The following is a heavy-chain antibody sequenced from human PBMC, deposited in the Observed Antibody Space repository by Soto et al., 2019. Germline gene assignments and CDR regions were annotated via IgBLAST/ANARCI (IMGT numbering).Heavy chain of an antibody. V-gene: IGHV1-18*01. Sequence: ASVKVSCKSSGYSFSDYGITWGRQAPGQGLEWMGWISAYNGNTDYAQKFQDRPTLATDTSTSTAYMELRSLRSDDTALYYCARPVTSPDHLDIWGQGTMVTVSS. CDR3: ARPVTSPDHLDI. CDR2: ISAYNGNT. D-gene: IGHD4-4*01. CDR1: GYSFSDYG. J-gene: IGHJ3*02.